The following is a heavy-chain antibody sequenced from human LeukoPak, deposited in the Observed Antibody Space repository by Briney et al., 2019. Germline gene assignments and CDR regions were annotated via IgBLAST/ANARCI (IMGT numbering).Heavy chain of an antibody. CDR3: AGTGLGIYSFDY. Sequence: GGSLRLSCAASGFTFSSYSMNWVRQAAGKGLEWVSYITGSSSTINYADSVKGRFTISRDKAKNSLYLQMNSLRAEDTAVYYCAGTGLGIYSFDYWGQGTLVTVSS. CDR2: ITGSSSTI. J-gene: IGHJ4*02. V-gene: IGHV3-48*01. CDR1: GFTFSSYS. D-gene: IGHD3/OR15-3a*01.